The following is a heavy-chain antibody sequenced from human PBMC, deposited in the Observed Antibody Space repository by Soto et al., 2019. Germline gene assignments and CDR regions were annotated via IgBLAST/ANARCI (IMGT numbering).Heavy chain of an antibody. J-gene: IGHJ4*02. Sequence: EVQLLESGGGLVQPGGSLRLSCAASGFTFSSYAMSWVRQAPGKGLEWVSAISGSGRSTYYADSVEGRFTISRDNSKNTLYLQMNSLRAEDTALYYCAKDTFYDRERGPNYFDYWGQGTLVTVSS. D-gene: IGHD3-22*01. CDR1: GFTFSSYA. CDR3: AKDTFYDRERGPNYFDY. CDR2: ISGSGRST. V-gene: IGHV3-23*01.